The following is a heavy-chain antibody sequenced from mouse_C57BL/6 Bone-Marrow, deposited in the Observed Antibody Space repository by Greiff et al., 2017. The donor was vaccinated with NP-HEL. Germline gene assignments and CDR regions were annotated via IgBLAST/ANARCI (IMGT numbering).Heavy chain of an antibody. J-gene: IGHJ3*01. CDR1: GYTFTSYG. D-gene: IGHD2-4*01. CDR3: ARSQSYYDYWFAY. Sequence: QVQLQQSGAELARPGASVKLSCKASGYTFTSYGISWVKQRPGQGLEWIGEIYPRSGNTYYNEKFKGKATLTADKSSSTAYMELRSLTSEDSAVYSCARSQSYYDYWFAYWGQGTLVTVSA. V-gene: IGHV1-81*01. CDR2: IYPRSGNT.